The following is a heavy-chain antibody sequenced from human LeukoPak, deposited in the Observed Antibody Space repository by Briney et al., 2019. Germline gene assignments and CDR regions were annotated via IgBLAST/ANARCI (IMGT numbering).Heavy chain of an antibody. CDR2: IYYSGST. V-gene: IGHV4-39*01. Sequence: PSETLSLTCTVSGGSISSSSYYWGWIRQPPGKGLEWIGSIYYSGSTYYNPSLKSRVTISVDTSKNQFSLKLSSVTAADTAVYYCVKISAAGNFFDQWGQGTLVTVSS. J-gene: IGHJ4*02. D-gene: IGHD6-13*01. CDR3: VKISAAGNFFDQ. CDR1: GGSISSSSYY.